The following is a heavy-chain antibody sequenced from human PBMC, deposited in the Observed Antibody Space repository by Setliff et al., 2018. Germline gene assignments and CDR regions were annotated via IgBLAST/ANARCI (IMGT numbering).Heavy chain of an antibody. J-gene: IGHJ3*01. CDR2: IFHSGST. V-gene: IGHV4-38-2*01. CDR1: GYSISSGYY. Sequence: SETLSLTCAVSGYSISSGYYWGWIRLPPGKGLEWIGSIFHSGSTYYNPSLKSRVTISVDTSKNQFSLKLASVTAADRAVYYCARIAYFDFWRGFGVGAFDLWGHGSVVTVSS. CDR3: ARIAYFDFWRGFGVGAFDL. D-gene: IGHD3-3*01.